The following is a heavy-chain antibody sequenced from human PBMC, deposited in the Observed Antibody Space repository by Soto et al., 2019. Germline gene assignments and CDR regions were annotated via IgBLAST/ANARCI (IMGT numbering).Heavy chain of an antibody. CDR3: ARDRSYCGGDCYSYIDYYYYMDV. V-gene: IGHV1-69*08. J-gene: IGHJ6*03. D-gene: IGHD2-21*01. Sequence: GASVKVSCKASGGTFSSYTISWVRQAPGQGLEWMGRIIPISGSTNYAQKFQGRVTITRDKSISTAYMELSRLRSDDTAVYYCARDRSYCGGDCYSYIDYYYYMDVWGKGATVTVSS. CDR2: IIPISGST. CDR1: GGTFSSYT.